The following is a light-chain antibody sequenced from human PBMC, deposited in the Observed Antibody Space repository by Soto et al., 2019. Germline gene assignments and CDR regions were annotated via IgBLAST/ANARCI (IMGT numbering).Light chain of an antibody. J-gene: IGKJ4*01. CDR2: DAI. CDR1: QNIHNH. Sequence: EKLISQSPATLSVSPGERVTLSCRASQNIHNHMSWFLQKPGQTPRLLIYDAIIREADVPARFSCSWSGTEFTRTINSLQSEDFAVYYCQQYDAWTLTFGGGTKVDIK. CDR3: QQYDAWTLT. V-gene: IGKV3-15*01.